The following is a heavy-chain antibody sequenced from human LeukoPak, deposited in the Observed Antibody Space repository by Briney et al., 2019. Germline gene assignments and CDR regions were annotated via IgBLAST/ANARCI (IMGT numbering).Heavy chain of an antibody. CDR1: GFSFGDYA. Sequence: PGGSLRLSCAASGFSFGDYAMHWVRQAPGKGLEGGSGITWNSDIKAYADAVKGRFTVSRDNAKNSLYLQMNSLRSDDTALYYCARAPISGSYSQYFYMDVWGKGTTVTISS. CDR3: ARAPISGSYSQYFYMDV. J-gene: IGHJ6*03. V-gene: IGHV3-9*01. CDR2: ITWNSDIK. D-gene: IGHD3-10*01.